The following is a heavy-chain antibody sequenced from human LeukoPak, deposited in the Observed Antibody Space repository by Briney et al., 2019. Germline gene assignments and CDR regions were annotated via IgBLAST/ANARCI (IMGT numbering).Heavy chain of an antibody. D-gene: IGHD3-22*01. CDR2: IGTTGDT. CDR3: ARGLYYYDSSGYYGDTFDI. CDR1: GFTFSSYD. J-gene: IGHJ3*02. V-gene: IGHV3-13*04. Sequence: GGSLRLSCAASGFTFSSYDMHWVRQPTGKGLEWVSGIGTTGDTYYPGSVKGRFTISRENAKNALYLQMNSLRAGNTAVYYCARGLYYYDSSGYYGDTFDIWGQGTMVIVSS.